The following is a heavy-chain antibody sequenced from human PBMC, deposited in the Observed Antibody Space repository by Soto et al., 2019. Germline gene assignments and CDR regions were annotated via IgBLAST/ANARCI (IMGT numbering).Heavy chain of an antibody. Sequence: EVQLVESGGDLVQPGRSLRLSCTASGFTFGDYGLSWFRQAPGKGLEWGGFIRYKANGGTTEYAASVKGRFTISRDDSRSIAYLQMNSLKTEDTAVYYCTRGPLGDPIWGSYWFDPWGQGILVTVSS. CDR1: GFTFGDYG. D-gene: IGHD3-16*01. CDR3: TRGPLGDPIWGSYWFDP. J-gene: IGHJ5*02. CDR2: IRYKANGGTT. V-gene: IGHV3-49*03.